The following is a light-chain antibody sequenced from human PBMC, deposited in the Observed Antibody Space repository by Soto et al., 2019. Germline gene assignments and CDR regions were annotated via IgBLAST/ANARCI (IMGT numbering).Light chain of an antibody. Sequence: QLTQSPSFVSASVGDRVTITCRASQGISWYQQKPGKAPTLLIYGTSTVQSGVPSRFSGSASGTDSTLTISSLQPEDFGTYYCQQVNSYLITFGQGTRLEIK. CDR1: QGIS. V-gene: IGKV1-9*01. CDR2: GTS. CDR3: QQVNSYLIT. J-gene: IGKJ5*01.